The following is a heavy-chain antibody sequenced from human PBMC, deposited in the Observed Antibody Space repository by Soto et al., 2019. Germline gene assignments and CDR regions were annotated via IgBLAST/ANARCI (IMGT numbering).Heavy chain of an antibody. CDR1: GYTFTNYW. CDR2: IYPGDSDT. Sequence: GESLKISCKGSGYTFTNYWIGWVRQMPGKGLEWMGIIYPGDSDTKYNPSFQGQVTISADKSITTTYLRWTSLKASDTAICYCAASIFYYGMDVWGQGTTVTVSS. V-gene: IGHV5-51*01. CDR3: AASIFYYGMDV. J-gene: IGHJ6*02.